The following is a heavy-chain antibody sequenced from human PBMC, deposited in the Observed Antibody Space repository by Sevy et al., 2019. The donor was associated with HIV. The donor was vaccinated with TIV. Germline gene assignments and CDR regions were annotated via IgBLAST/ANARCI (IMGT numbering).Heavy chain of an antibody. CDR1: GFTFSSYA. CDR3: ASLYGSGSYTSLGGVDP. CDR2: ISYDGSNK. J-gene: IGHJ5*02. D-gene: IGHD3-10*01. V-gene: IGHV3-30-3*01. Sequence: GESLKISCAASGFTFSSYAMHWVRQAPGKGLEWVAVISYDGSNKYYAVSVKGRFTISRDNSKNTLYLQMNSLRAEDTAVYYCASLYGSGSYTSLGGVDPWGQGTLVTVSS.